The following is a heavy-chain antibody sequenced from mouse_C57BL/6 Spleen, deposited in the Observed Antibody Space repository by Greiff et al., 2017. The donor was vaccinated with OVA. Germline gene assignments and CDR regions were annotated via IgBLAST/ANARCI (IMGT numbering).Heavy chain of an antibody. V-gene: IGHV1-19*01. CDR1: GYTFTDYY. Sequence: VQLKQSGPVLVKPGASVKMSCKASGYTFTDYYMNWVKQSHGKSLEWIGVINPYNGGTSYNQKFKGKATLTVDKSSSTAYMELNSLTSEDSAVYYCARRGVLYWYFDVWGTGTTVTVSS. CDR2: INPYNGGT. J-gene: IGHJ1*03. CDR3: ARRGVLYWYFDV.